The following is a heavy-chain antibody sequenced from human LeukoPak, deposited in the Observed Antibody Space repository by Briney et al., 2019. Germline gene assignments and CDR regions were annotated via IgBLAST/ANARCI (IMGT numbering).Heavy chain of an antibody. J-gene: IGHJ5*02. CDR3: AEIAAAGTQFDP. CDR2: INHSGST. D-gene: IGHD6-13*01. CDR1: GGSFSGYY. V-gene: IGHV4-34*01. Sequence: SETLSLTCAVYGGSFSGYYWSWIRQPPGKGLEWIGEINHSGSTDYNPSLKSRVTISVDTSKNQFSLKLSSVTAADTAVYYCAEIAAAGTQFDPWGQGTLVTVSS.